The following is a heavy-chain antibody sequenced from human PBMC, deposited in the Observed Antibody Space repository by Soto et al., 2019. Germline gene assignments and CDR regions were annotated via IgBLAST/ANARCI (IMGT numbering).Heavy chain of an antibody. D-gene: IGHD2-21*01. CDR2: ISYDGSNK. J-gene: IGHJ6*02. Sequence: GGSLRLSCAASGFTFSSYAMHWFRQAPGKGLEWVAVISYDGSNKYYADSVKGRFTISRDNSKNTLYLQMNSLRAEDTAVYYCARGDNGMDVWGQGTTVTVSS. CDR3: ARGDNGMDV. V-gene: IGHV3-30-3*01. CDR1: GFTFSSYA.